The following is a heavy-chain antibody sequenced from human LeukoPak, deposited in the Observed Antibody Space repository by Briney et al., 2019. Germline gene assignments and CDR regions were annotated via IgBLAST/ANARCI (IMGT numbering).Heavy chain of an antibody. Sequence: ASVKVSCKASGYTFTGYYMHWVRQAPGQGLEWMGIINPSGGSTSYAQKFQGRVTMTRDMSTSTVYMELSSLRSEDTAVYYCARNQGEYSSSSRDSDAFDIWGQGTMVTVSS. CDR3: ARNQGEYSSSSRDSDAFDI. V-gene: IGHV1-46*01. CDR2: INPSGGST. CDR1: GYTFTGYY. J-gene: IGHJ3*02. D-gene: IGHD6-6*01.